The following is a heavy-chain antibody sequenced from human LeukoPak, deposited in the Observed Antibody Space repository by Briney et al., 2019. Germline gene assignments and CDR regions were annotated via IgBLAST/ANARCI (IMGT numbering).Heavy chain of an antibody. CDR2: IIPILGIA. V-gene: IGHV1-69*04. CDR3: ARGTAGYSSGWYKLAGAFDI. Sequence: GASVKVSCKASGGTFSSYAISWVRQAPGQGLEWMGRIIPILGIANYAQKFQGRATITADKSTSTAYMELSSLRSEDTAVYYCARGTAGYSSGWYKLAGAFDIWGQGTMVTVSS. J-gene: IGHJ3*02. D-gene: IGHD6-19*01. CDR1: GGTFSSYA.